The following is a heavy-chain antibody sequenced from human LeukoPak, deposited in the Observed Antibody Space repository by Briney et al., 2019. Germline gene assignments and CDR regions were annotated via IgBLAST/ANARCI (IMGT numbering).Heavy chain of an antibody. CDR1: GFTFSTYW. CDR2: IKEDGSKK. Sequence: GGSLRLSCAASGFTFSTYWMTWVRQAPGKGLEWVANIKEDGSKKYYVDSVRGLFTISRDNAKNTLYLQMNNLRAEDTAIYYCATDYYVSGSYYRLFYWGQGTLVTVSS. D-gene: IGHD3-10*01. J-gene: IGHJ4*02. CDR3: ATDYYVSGSYYRLFY. V-gene: IGHV3-7*01.